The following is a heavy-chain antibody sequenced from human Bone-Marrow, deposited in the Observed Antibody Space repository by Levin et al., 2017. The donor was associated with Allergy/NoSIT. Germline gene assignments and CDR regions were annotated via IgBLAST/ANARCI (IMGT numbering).Heavy chain of an antibody. CDR3: LGSTRSIYYYGMDV. D-gene: IGHD2-2*03. Sequence: HPGGSLRLSCAASGFTFSSYEMNWVRQAPGKGLEWVSYISSSGSTIYYADSVKGRFTISRDNAKNSLYLQMNSLRAEDTAVYYCLGSTRSIYYYGMDVWGQGTTVTVSS. J-gene: IGHJ6*02. V-gene: IGHV3-48*03. CDR2: ISSSGSTI. CDR1: GFTFSSYE.